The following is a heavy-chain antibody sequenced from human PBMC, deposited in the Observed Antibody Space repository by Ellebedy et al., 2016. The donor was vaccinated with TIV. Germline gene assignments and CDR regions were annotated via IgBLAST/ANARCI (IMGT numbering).Heavy chain of an antibody. V-gene: IGHV4-34*01. J-gene: IGHJ2*01. CDR2: INHSGST. CDR3: ARAPISLDKDAQQLDQYWYFDL. D-gene: IGHD6-13*01. CDR1: GGSFSGYY. Sequence: SETLSLXXAVYGGSFSGYYWSWIRQPPGKGLEWIGEINHSGSTNYNPSLKSRVTISVDTSKNQFSLKLSSVTAADTAVYYCARAPISLDKDAQQLDQYWYFDLWGRGTLVTVSS.